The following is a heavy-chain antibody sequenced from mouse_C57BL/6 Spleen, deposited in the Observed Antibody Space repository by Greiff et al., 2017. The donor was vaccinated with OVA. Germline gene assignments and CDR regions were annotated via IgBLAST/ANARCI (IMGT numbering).Heavy chain of an antibody. J-gene: IGHJ3*01. CDR2: IYPRSGNT. CDR3: AREGGSSAPRFAY. CDR1: GYTFTSYG. D-gene: IGHD1-1*01. V-gene: IGHV1-81*01. Sequence: VKLQESGAELARPGASVKLSCKASGYTFTSYGISWVKQRTGQGLEWIGEIYPRSGNTYYNEKFKGKATLTADKSSSTAYMELRSLTSEDSAVYFCAREGGSSAPRFAYWGQGTLVTVSA.